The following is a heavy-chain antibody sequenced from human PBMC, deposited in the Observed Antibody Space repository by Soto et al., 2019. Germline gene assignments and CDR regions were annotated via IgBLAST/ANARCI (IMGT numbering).Heavy chain of an antibody. CDR3: ARAPVGVYDY. CDR1: GFIFSSYD. CDR2: ISSNGGST. Sequence: GGSLRLSCAASGFIFSSYDMHWVRQAPGKGLEYVSAISSNGGSTYYANSVKGRFTISRDNSKNTPYLQMGSLRAEDMAVYYCARAPVGVYDYWGQGTLVTVSS. V-gene: IGHV3-64*01. J-gene: IGHJ4*02. D-gene: IGHD1-26*01.